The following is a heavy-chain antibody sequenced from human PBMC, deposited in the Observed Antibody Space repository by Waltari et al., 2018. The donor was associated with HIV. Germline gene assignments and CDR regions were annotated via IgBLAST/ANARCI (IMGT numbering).Heavy chain of an antibody. Sequence: QVHLVQSGAEVKKPGASVKVSCKASGYTFTAYYMHGVRQAPGQGLEWMGRINLNSGDTNYGQKLQGRVTMTRDTSISTAYMELSRLRSDDTAVYYCARDSYYYDSSGFFPDFWGQGTLVTVSS. CDR1: GYTFTAYY. J-gene: IGHJ4*02. CDR3: ARDSYYYDSSGFFPDF. D-gene: IGHD3-22*01. CDR2: INLNSGDT. V-gene: IGHV1-2*06.